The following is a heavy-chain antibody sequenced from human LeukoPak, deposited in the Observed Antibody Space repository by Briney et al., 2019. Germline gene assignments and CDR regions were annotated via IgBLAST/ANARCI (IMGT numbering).Heavy chain of an antibody. V-gene: IGHV4-59*01. CDR2: IYYSGST. CDR1: GGSFSGYY. D-gene: IGHD3-10*01. CDR3: ARDRADYYYGMDV. J-gene: IGHJ6*02. Sequence: SETLSLTCAVYGGSFSGYYWSWIRQPPGKGLEWIGYIYYSGSTNYNPSLKSRVTISVDTSKNQFSLKLSSVTAADTAVYYCARDRADYYYGMDVWGQGTTVTVSS.